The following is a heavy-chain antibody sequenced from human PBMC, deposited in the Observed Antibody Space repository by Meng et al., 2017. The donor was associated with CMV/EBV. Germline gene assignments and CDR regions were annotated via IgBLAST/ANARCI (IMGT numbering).Heavy chain of an antibody. J-gene: IGHJ4*02. V-gene: IGHV4-39*01. CDR1: SGSISSSSYY. D-gene: IGHD3-3*01. CDR3: ARQGEGDYDFWSGRRGFDY. Sequence: SETLSLTCTVSSGSISSSSYYWGWIRQPPGKGLEWIGSIYYSGSTYYNPSLKSRVTISVDTSKNQFSLKLSSVTAADTAVYYCARQGEGDYDFWSGRRGFDYWGQGTLVTVSS. CDR2: IYYSGST.